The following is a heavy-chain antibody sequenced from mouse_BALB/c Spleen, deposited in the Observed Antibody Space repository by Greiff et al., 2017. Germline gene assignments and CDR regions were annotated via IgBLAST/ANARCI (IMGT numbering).Heavy chain of an antibody. CDR1: GYTFTSYT. V-gene: IGHV1-4*02. CDR2: INPSSGYT. D-gene: IGHD2-2*01. Sequence: QVQLKQSAAELARPGASVKMSCKASGYTFTSYTMHWVKQRPGQGLEWIGYINPSSGYTEYNQKFKDKTTLTADKSSSTAYMQLSSLTSEDSAVYYCARWLPHAMDYWGQGTSVTVSS. J-gene: IGHJ4*01. CDR3: ARWLPHAMDY.